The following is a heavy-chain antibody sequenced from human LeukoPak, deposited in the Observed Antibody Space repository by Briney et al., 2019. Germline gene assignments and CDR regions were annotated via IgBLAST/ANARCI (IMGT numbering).Heavy chain of an antibody. CDR2: AYHSGST. D-gene: IGHD1-1*01. CDR1: SYSISSHYY. CDR3: ARDLRTPTTPGNWFDP. Sequence: PSETLSLTCTVSSYSISSHYYWCFIRQPPGKGLEWIGSAYHSGSTYYNPSLKSRVTISVDTSKNQFSLKLSTVTAEDTAVYYCARDLRTPTTPGNWFDPWGQGTLVTVSS. J-gene: IGHJ5*02. V-gene: IGHV4-38-2*02.